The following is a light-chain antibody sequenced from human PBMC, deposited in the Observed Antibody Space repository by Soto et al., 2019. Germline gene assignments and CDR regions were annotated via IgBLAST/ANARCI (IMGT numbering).Light chain of an antibody. CDR3: QSYDSSLNGMV. J-gene: IGLJ3*02. CDR1: SSNIGKGYD. V-gene: IGLV1-40*01. Sequence: QSVLTQPPSVSGAPGQRVTISCTGSSSNIGKGYDVHWYQQLPGTAPKLLIYGTTNRPSGVPDRFSGSKSGTSASPAITGLQAEDEATYYCQSYDSSLNGMVFGGGTKVTVL. CDR2: GTT.